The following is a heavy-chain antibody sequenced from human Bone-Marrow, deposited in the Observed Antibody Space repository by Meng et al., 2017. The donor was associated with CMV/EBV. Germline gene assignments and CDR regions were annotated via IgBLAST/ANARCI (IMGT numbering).Heavy chain of an antibody. Sequence: ASVKVSCKASGYTFTSYGISWVRQAPGQGLEWMGWISAYNGNTNYAQKLQGRVTMTTDTSTSTAYMELRSLRSDDTAVYYCARDFLLPPGTTVHAEIETGFDPWGQGTLVTVSS. V-gene: IGHV1-18*01. D-gene: IGHD1-7*01. CDR1: GYTFTSYG. CDR2: ISAYNGNT. J-gene: IGHJ5*02. CDR3: ARDFLLPPGTTVHAEIETGFDP.